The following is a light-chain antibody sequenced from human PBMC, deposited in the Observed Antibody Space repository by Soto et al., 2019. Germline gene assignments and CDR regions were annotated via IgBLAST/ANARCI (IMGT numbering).Light chain of an antibody. Sequence: DIQMTQSPSTLSASVGDRVTITCRASQSIATYLTWYQQKPGKAPKLLIYDASSLKSGVPSRFSGSGSGTEFTLTISSLQPDDFATYYCQHYNSYPITFGQGTDWRL. CDR1: QSIATY. CDR2: DAS. J-gene: IGKJ5*01. CDR3: QHYNSYPIT. V-gene: IGKV1-5*01.